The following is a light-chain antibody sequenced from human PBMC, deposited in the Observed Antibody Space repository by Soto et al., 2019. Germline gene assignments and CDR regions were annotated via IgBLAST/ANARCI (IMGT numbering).Light chain of an antibody. CDR1: HSVSSS. CDR2: GAS. CDR3: QQYDKWPQFS. Sequence: DIVMTQSPATLSVSPGERITLSCRASHSVSSSLAWYQQKPGQAPRLLIYGASTRATGIPARFSGSGSGTELTLTISSLQSEDFAVYYCQQYDKWPQFSFGLGTKLEIK. J-gene: IGKJ2*01. V-gene: IGKV3-15*01.